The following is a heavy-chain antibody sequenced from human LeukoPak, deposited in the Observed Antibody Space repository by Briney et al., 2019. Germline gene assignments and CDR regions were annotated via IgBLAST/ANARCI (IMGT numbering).Heavy chain of an antibody. J-gene: IGHJ4*02. CDR3: AREHGGYSGYGYYFDY. CDR1: GFTFSSYA. Sequence: GGSLRLSCAASGFTFSSYAMHWVRQAPGKGLEWVAVISYDGSNKYYADSVKGRFTISRDNSKNALYLQMNSLRAEDTAVYYCAREHGGYSGYGYYFDYWGQGTLVTVSS. D-gene: IGHD5-12*01. V-gene: IGHV3-30*04. CDR2: ISYDGSNK.